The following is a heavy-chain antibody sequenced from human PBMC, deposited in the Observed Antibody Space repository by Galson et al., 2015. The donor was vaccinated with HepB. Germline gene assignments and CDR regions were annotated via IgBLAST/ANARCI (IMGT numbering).Heavy chain of an antibody. V-gene: IGHV3-23*01. Sequence: SLRLSCAASGFTFSSYAIMWVRQAPGKGLEWVSGMSDNGDNTFYADSVKGRSTISRDISTNTVYLQMNSLRVEDTAVYYCATRSGASGWYSYFQHWGQGTLVTVSS. CDR2: MSDNGDNT. CDR3: ATRSGASGWYSYFQH. CDR1: GFTFSSYA. D-gene: IGHD6-19*01. J-gene: IGHJ1*01.